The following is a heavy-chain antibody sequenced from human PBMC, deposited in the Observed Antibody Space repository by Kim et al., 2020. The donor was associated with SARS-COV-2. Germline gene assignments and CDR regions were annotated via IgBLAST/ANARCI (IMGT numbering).Heavy chain of an antibody. CDR3: ATRMRDGYNFFNGY. D-gene: IGHD5-12*01. Sequence: GGSLRLSCAASGFTFSSYAMSWVRQAPGKGLEWVSAISGSGGSTYYADSVKGRFTISRDNSKNTLYLQMNSLRAEDTAVYYCATRMRDGYNFFNGYWGQGTLVTVSS. V-gene: IGHV3-23*01. CDR1: GFTFSSYA. J-gene: IGHJ4*02. CDR2: ISGSGGST.